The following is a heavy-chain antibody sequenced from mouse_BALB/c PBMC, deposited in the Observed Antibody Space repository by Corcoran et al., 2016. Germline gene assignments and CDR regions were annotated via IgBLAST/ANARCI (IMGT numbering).Heavy chain of an antibody. J-gene: IGHJ2*03. Sequence: EVLLQQSGPELVKPGASVKIPCKASGYRFTDYNMDWVRQSHGKSLEWIGDINPRRGGTISNQTFKGKATLTVDKSSSTAYMELHSLTSEDTAVYVCARWGITTFDYWGQGTSVTVSS. V-gene: IGHV1-18*01. CDR2: INPRRGGT. CDR3: ARWGITTFDY. CDR1: GYRFTDYN. D-gene: IGHD2-4*01.